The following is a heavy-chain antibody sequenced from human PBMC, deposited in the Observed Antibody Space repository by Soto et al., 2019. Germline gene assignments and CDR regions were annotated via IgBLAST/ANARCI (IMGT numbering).Heavy chain of an antibody. J-gene: IGHJ6*04. CDR1: GYTFSNYG. CDR2: ISGYKGNT. V-gene: IGHV1-18*01. CDR3: SMFIMVGVLFDPNDYHGMGV. Sequence: QVQLVQSGAEVKKPGASVTVYCKTSGYTFSNYGINWVRQAPGQGLAWRGCISGYKGNTNYAQTVPGRVTMTTNTSTGTVYMELRRLKSDATAIYYFSMFIMVGVLFDPNDYHGMGVWCKGTTVTVSS. D-gene: IGHD3-10*01.